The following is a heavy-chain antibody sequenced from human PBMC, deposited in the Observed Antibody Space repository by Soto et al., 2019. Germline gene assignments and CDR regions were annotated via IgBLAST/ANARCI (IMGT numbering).Heavy chain of an antibody. J-gene: IGHJ6*02. D-gene: IGHD5-12*01. CDR1: GLSLSTYW. V-gene: IGHV3-74*01. CDR3: AKDRRVATVYYYYGMDV. Sequence: PGGSLRLSCLASGLSLSTYWLHWVRQAPGKGLVWVSRIDPAGSRTNSADSVQGRCTVSRDNAENMVYLHVNSLRAEDTAVYYCAKDRRVATVYYYYGMDVWGQGTTVTVS. CDR2: IDPAGSRT.